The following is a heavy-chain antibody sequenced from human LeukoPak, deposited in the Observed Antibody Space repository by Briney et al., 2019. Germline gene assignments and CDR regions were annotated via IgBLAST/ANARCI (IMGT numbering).Heavy chain of an antibody. CDR2: ISSSSSTI. Sequence: PGGSLRLSCAASGFTFSSYSMNWVRQAPGKGLEWVSYISSSSSTIYYADSVKGRFTISRDNAKNSLYLQMNSLRAEDTAVYYCARDQGVDIVVALGAFDIWGQGTMVTVSS. D-gene: IGHD2-15*01. CDR3: ARDQGVDIVVALGAFDI. J-gene: IGHJ3*02. V-gene: IGHV3-48*01. CDR1: GFTFSSYS.